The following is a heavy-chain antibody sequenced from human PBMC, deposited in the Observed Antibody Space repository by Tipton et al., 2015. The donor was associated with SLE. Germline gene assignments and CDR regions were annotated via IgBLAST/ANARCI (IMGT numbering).Heavy chain of an antibody. CDR3: ARGDFDWYHTPDGFDI. V-gene: IGHV4-31*03. J-gene: IGHJ3*02. D-gene: IGHD3-9*01. CDR1: GDSISSGRYY. CDR2: ISYSETT. Sequence: TLSLTCTVSGDSISSGRYYWSWIRQHPGKGLEWIGHISYSETTYSNPSLKSRLTISVDKSKNQFSLKLSFVTAADTALYYCARGDFDWYHTPDGFDIWGQGTVVTVSS.